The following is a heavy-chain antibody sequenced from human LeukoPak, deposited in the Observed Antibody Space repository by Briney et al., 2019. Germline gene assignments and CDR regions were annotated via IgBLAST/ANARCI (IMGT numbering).Heavy chain of an antibody. CDR1: GFTFSSYG. CDR2: IRYDGSNK. V-gene: IGHV3-30*02. CDR3: AKEYYYGSVAYDAFDI. D-gene: IGHD3-10*01. J-gene: IGHJ3*02. Sequence: GGSLRLSRAASGFTFSSYGMHWVRQAPGKGLEWVAFIRYDGSNKYYADSVKGRFTISRDNSKNTLYLQMNSLRAEDTAVYYCAKEYYYGSVAYDAFDIWGQGTMVTVSS.